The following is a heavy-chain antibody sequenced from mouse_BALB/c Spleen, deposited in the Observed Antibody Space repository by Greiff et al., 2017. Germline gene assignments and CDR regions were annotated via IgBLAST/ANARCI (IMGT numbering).Heavy chain of an antibody. J-gene: IGHJ2*01. CDR3: DRERGDY. CDR1: GFNIKDYY. Sequence: VQLLQSGAELVRSGASVKLSCTASGFNIKDYYMHWVQQRPEQGLEWIGWIDPENGDTEYAPKFQGKATMTADTSSNTAYLQLSSLTSEDTAVYYCDRERGDYWGQGTTLTVSS. V-gene: IGHV14-4*02. CDR2: IDPENGDT.